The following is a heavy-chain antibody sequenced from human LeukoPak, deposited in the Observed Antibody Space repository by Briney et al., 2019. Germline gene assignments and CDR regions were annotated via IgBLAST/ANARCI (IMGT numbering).Heavy chain of an antibody. CDR1: GGSISSYY. CDR3: ARVRAYYGSGSSPIDY. D-gene: IGHD3-10*01. CDR2: IYYSGST. Sequence: SETLSLTCTVSGGSISSYYWSWIRQPPGKGLEWIGYIYYSGSTNYNPSLKSRATISVDTSKNQFSLKLSSVTAADTAVYYCARVRAYYGSGSSPIDYWGQGTLVTVSS. V-gene: IGHV4-59*01. J-gene: IGHJ4*02.